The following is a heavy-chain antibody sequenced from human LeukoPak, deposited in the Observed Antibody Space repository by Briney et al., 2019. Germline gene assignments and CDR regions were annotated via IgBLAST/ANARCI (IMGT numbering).Heavy chain of an antibody. D-gene: IGHD6-19*01. CDR2: IKSKTDGGTT. V-gene: IGHV3-15*01. Sequence: GGSLRLSCAASGFTFSNAWMSWVRQAPGKGLEWVGRIKSKTDGGTTDYAAPVKGRFTISRDDSKNTLYLQMNSLKTEDTAVYYCTTDRRYSSGWYVDYYYYMDVWRKGTTVTVSS. J-gene: IGHJ6*03. CDR1: GFTFSNAW. CDR3: TTDRRYSSGWYVDYYYYMDV.